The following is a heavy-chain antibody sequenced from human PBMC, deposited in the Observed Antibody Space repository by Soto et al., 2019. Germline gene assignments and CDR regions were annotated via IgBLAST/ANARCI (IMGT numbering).Heavy chain of an antibody. CDR1: GGSISSGGYS. Sequence: SETLSLTCAVSGGSISSGGYSWSWIRQPPGKGLEWIGYIYHSGSTYYNPSLKSRVTISVDRSKNQFSLNLRSVTTADTAVYYCARENWQWLVGGLDYWGQGMLVTVSS. V-gene: IGHV4-30-2*01. D-gene: IGHD6-19*01. J-gene: IGHJ4*02. CDR2: IYHSGST. CDR3: ARENWQWLVGGLDY.